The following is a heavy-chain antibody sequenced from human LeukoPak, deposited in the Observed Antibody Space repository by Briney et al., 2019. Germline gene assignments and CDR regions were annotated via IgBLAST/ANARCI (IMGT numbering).Heavy chain of an antibody. D-gene: IGHD1-1*01. CDR2: IYSGDST. CDR3: ARTTSIRPAFDI. Sequence: GGSLRLPCAVSGFTVSSNYMSWVRRAPGKGLEWVSVIYSGDSTDYVDSVKGRFTISRDNYKNTLFLQMNSLRAEDTAVYYCARTTSIRPAFDIWGQGTMVTVSS. CDR1: GFTVSSNY. J-gene: IGHJ3*02. V-gene: IGHV3-53*01.